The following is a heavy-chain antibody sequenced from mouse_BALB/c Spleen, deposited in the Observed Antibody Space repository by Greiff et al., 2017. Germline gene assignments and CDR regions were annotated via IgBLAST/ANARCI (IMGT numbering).Heavy chain of an antibody. CDR1: GYTFTSYW. J-gene: IGHJ2*01. CDR2: IYPSDSYT. V-gene: IGHV1-69*02. CDR3: RATDTDVGGVGDY. Sequence: VQLQQPGAELVRPGASVKLSCKASGYTFTSYWINWVKQRPGQGLEWIGNIYPSDSYTNYNQKFKDKATLTVDKSSSAAYMQLSGPTSEDSAVYYCRATDTDVGGVGDYWGQGTTLTVSS. D-gene: IGHD1-2*01.